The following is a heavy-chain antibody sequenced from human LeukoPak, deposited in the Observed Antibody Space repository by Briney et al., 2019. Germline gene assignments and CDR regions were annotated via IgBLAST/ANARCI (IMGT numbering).Heavy chain of an antibody. D-gene: IGHD2-15*01. V-gene: IGHV1-46*01. CDR2: INPSGGST. CDR1: GYTFTSYY. CDR3: ARALSVVASPGQIDY. Sequence: GASVKVSCKASGYTFTSYYMHWARQAPGQGLEWMGIINPSGGSTSYAQKFQGRVTMTRDMSTSTVYMELSSLRSEDTAVYYCARALSVVASPGQIDYWGQGTLVTVSS. J-gene: IGHJ4*02.